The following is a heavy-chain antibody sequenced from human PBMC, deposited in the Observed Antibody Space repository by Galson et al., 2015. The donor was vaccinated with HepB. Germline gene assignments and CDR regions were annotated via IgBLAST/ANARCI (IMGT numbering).Heavy chain of an antibody. Sequence: SVKVSCKASGYTFTSYYMHWVRQAPGQGLEWMGIINPSGGSTSYAQKFQGRVTMTRDTSTSTVYMELSSLRSEDTAVYYCARDPGDTAMTEYYFDYWGQGTLVTVSS. J-gene: IGHJ4*02. CDR2: INPSGGST. CDR1: GYTFTSYY. CDR3: ARDPGDTAMTEYYFDY. V-gene: IGHV1-46*03. D-gene: IGHD5-18*01.